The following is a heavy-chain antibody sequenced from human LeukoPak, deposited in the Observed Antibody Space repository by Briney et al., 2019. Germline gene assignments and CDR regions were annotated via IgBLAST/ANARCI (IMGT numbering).Heavy chain of an antibody. J-gene: IGHJ4*02. D-gene: IGHD1-26*01. CDR2: IKHDGSEE. CDR3: VRDRGRASVDY. CDR1: GFTFSSYW. Sequence: GGSLRLSCAASGFTFSSYWMSWVRQAPGKGLEWVANIKHDGSEENSVDSVKGRFTISRDNAKNSLYLQMNSLRAEDTAVFYCVRDRGRASVDYWGQGTQVTVSS. V-gene: IGHV3-7*01.